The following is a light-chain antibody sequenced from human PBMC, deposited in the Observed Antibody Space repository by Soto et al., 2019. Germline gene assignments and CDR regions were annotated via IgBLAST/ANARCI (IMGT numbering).Light chain of an antibody. Sequence: QSALTQPASVSGSPGQSITISCTGTSSDVGGYNYVSWYQQHPGKAPKLMIYEVTKRPSGVPDRFSGSKSGNTASLTVSGLQAEDEGDYYCSSHGGVNNVLFGGGTKLTVL. CDR2: EVT. CDR3: SSHGGVNNVL. CDR1: SSDVGGYNY. J-gene: IGLJ3*02. V-gene: IGLV2-8*01.